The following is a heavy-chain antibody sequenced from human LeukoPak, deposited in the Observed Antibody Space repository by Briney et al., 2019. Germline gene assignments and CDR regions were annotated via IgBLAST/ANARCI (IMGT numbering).Heavy chain of an antibody. V-gene: IGHV6-1*01. CDR3: ARVGSSSSTNKQYYFDY. CDR2: TYYRSKWYN. CDR1: GDSVSSNSAA. J-gene: IGHJ4*02. Sequence: SQTLSLTCAISGDSVSSNSAAWNWIRQSPSRGLEWLGRTYYRSKWYNDYAVSVKSRITINPDTSKNQFSLQLNSVTPEDTAVYYCARVGSSSSTNKQYYFDYWGQGTLVTVSS. D-gene: IGHD6-6*01.